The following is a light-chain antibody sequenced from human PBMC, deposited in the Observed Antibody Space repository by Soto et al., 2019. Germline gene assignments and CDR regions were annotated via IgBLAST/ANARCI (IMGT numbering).Light chain of an antibody. Sequence: EIVLTQSPGTLSLSPGERATLSCRASQSTSRSYIAWYQQRPGQAPRVLIYGASIRATGIPDRFSGSGAGRDFTLNISRLEPEDFAVYYCQQYGPSLWTFGQGTKVDIK. CDR1: QSTSRSY. CDR3: QQYGPSLWT. CDR2: GAS. V-gene: IGKV3-20*01. J-gene: IGKJ1*01.